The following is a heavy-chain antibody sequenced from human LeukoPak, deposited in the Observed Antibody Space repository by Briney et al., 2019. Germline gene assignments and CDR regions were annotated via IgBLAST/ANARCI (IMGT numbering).Heavy chain of an antibody. V-gene: IGHV4-4*07. D-gene: IGHD3-3*01. Sequence: SETLSLTCTVSAGSISSYYWSWIRQPAGKGPEWIGRISATGSINYNPSLKSRVSMSVDTSKNQFSLKMSSVTAADTAVYYCAGALDPLRSWFDPWGQGTLVTVSS. J-gene: IGHJ5*02. CDR2: ISATGSI. CDR3: AGALDPLRSWFDP. CDR1: AGSISSYY.